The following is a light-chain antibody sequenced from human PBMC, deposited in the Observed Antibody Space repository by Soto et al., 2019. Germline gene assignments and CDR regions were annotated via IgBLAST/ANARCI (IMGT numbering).Light chain of an antibody. CDR1: QSISRW. V-gene: IGKV1-5*01. Sequence: IQMAQSPSTLSASVGDRVTITCRASQSISRWLAWYHQKPGKAPKLLIFDASTLENGVPARFSGSRSGPEFSLTISSLQPDDFATYYCQQYYSYWTLGQGTKVDVK. CDR2: DAS. J-gene: IGKJ1*01. CDR3: QQYYSYWT.